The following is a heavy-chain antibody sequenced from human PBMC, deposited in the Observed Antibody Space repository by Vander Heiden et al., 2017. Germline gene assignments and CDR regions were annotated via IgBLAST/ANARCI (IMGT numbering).Heavy chain of an antibody. CDR1: GWSFSGYY. D-gene: IGHD3-3*01. CDR2: INLSGST. Sequence: HVQLQQWGAGLLKPSETLSLTCAGYGWSFSGYYWSWIRQHPGKGLEWIGEINLSGSTNYNPSLNSRVTISVDTSKNQFSLKLSSVTAADTAVYYCARDRFLEWLPYYYGMDVWGQGTTVTVSS. J-gene: IGHJ6*02. V-gene: IGHV4-34*01. CDR3: ARDRFLEWLPYYYGMDV.